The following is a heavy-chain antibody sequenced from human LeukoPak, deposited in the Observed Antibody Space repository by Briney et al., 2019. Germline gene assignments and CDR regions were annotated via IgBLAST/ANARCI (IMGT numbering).Heavy chain of an antibody. CDR1: GFTFSSYS. CDR3: ARNGSGSYYHFDY. D-gene: IGHD3-10*01. V-gene: IGHV3-21*01. CDR2: ISSSSSYI. Sequence: GGSLRLSCAASGFTFSSYSMNWVRQAPGKGLEWVSSISSSSSYIYYADSVKGRFTISRDNAKNSLYLQMNSLRAEDTAVYYCARNGSGSYYHFDYWGQGTLVTVSS. J-gene: IGHJ4*02.